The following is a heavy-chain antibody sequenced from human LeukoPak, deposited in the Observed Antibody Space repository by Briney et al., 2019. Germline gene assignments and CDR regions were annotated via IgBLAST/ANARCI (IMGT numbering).Heavy chain of an antibody. CDR1: GGTFSSYA. J-gene: IGHJ4*02. CDR3: ARGPPTETMTTVTYLDY. CDR2: IIPIFGTA. Sequence: GASVKVSCKASGGTFSSYAISWVRQAPGQGLECMGRIIPIFGTANYAQKFQGRVTITTDESTRTAYMELSSLRSEDTAVYYCARGPPTETMTTVTYLDYWGQGTLVTVSS. V-gene: IGHV1-69*05. D-gene: IGHD4-17*01.